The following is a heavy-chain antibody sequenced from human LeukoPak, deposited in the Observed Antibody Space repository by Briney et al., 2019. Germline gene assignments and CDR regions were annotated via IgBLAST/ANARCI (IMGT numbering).Heavy chain of an antibody. D-gene: IGHD2-2*01. J-gene: IGHJ4*02. CDR2: IY. CDR3: ARLPAASAMRGDY. CDR1: GYTFTNYW. V-gene: IGHV5-51*01. Sequence: GESLKISCKGSGYTFTNYWIGWVRQMPGKGLEWMGIIYSPSFQGHVTISADKSISTAYLQWSSLRASDTAMYYCARLPAASAMRGDYWGQGTLVTVSS.